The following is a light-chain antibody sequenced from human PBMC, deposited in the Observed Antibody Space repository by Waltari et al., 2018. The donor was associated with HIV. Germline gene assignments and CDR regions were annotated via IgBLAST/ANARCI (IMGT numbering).Light chain of an antibody. V-gene: IGKV2-28*01. J-gene: IGKJ2*01. CDR3: MQALQTPQYT. Sequence: DIVMTQSPLSLPVTPGEPVSISCRSSQSLLHSNGYNYLDWYLQKPGQSPQLLIYLGSNRASGVPDRFSGSGSGTDFTLKISRVEAEDVGVYYCMQALQTPQYTFGQGTKLEIK. CDR2: LGS. CDR1: QSLLHSNGYNY.